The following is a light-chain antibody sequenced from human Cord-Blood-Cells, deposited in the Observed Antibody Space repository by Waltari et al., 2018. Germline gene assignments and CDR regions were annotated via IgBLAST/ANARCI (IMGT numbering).Light chain of an antibody. CDR2: STS. CDR1: TGAVTSGYY. Sequence: QTVVTQEPSLTVSPGGTVTLTCASSTGAVTSGYYPNWFQQKPGQAPRALSYSTSNKHSCHPARFSGSRLGGKAALTLSGVQPEGEAEYYCLLYYGGAGVFGGGTKLTVL. J-gene: IGLJ3*02. V-gene: IGLV7-43*01. CDR3: LLYYGGAGV.